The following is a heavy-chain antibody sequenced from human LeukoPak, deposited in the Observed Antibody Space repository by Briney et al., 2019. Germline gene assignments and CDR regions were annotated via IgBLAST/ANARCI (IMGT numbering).Heavy chain of an antibody. D-gene: IGHD6-13*01. CDR2: ISYDGSNK. J-gene: IGHJ6*02. V-gene: IGHV3-30*01. CDR3: ARDGQQLAPYAMDV. CDR1: GFTFSSYA. Sequence: PGGSLRLSCAASGFTFSSYAMHWVRQAPGKGLEWVAVISYDGSNKYYADSVKGRFTISRDNSKNTLYLQMNSLRAEDTAVYYCARDGQQLAPYAMDVWGQGTTVTVSS.